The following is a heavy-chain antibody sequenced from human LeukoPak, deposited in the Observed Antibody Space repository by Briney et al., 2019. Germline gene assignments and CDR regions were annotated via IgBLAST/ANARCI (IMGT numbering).Heavy chain of an antibody. D-gene: IGHD1-14*01. J-gene: IGHJ4*02. Sequence: GGSLRLSCAGSGFTFGGYGMHWFRQTPGKGLEWVAVIAYDGSRAFYADSVKGRFTISRDNSKNTMSVQMDDLRAEDTAVYYCARYNNDHFDYWGQGTLVTVSS. CDR1: GFTFGGYG. CDR2: IAYDGSRA. V-gene: IGHV3-33*01. CDR3: ARYNNDHFDY.